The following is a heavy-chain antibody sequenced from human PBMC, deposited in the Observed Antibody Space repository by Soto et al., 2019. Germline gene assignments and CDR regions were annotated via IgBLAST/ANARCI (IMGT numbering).Heavy chain of an antibody. CDR2: TWRDGSNE. D-gene: IGHD5-18*01. V-gene: IGHV3-33*01. Sequence: QVQLVESGGGVVQLGTSLRLSCAASGFTFSTYAMHWVRQAPGKGLEWVAITWRDGSNEYYAGSVRGRFTISRDNSKSILYLQMNSLRTEDTAVYYCARDIGRRGDNYGSDYWGQGTLVTVSS. CDR3: ARDIGRRGDNYGSDY. CDR1: GFTFSTYA. J-gene: IGHJ4*02.